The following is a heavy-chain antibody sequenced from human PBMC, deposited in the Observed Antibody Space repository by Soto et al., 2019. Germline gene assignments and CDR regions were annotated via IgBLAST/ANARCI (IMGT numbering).Heavy chain of an antibody. CDR3: ARSRDGYNLFYDYYYYGMDV. D-gene: IGHD5-12*01. CDR2: IYPGDSDT. J-gene: IGHJ6*02. V-gene: IGHV5-51*01. Sequence: GESLKISCKGSGYSFTSYWIGWVRQMPGKGLEWMGIIYPGDSDTRYSPSFQGQVTISADKSISTAYLQWSSLKASDTAMSYCARSRDGYNLFYDYYYYGMDVWGQGTTFTVSS. CDR1: GYSFTSYW.